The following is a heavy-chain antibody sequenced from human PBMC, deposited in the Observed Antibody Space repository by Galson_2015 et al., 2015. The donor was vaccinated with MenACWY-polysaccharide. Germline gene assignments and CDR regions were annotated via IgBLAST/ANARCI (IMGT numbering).Heavy chain of an antibody. J-gene: IGHJ5*01. CDR3: ARAGECGFDS. CDR1: GFTFSSHW. CDR2: IKQDGSEK. Sequence: SLRLSCAAYGFTFSSHWMTWVRQAPGKGLEWVATIKQDGSEKYYVDSVKGRFTISRDNAKNSLSLQMNSLRAEDTAVYYCARAGECGFDSWGQGTLVTVSS. V-gene: IGHV3-7*01. D-gene: IGHD3-10*01.